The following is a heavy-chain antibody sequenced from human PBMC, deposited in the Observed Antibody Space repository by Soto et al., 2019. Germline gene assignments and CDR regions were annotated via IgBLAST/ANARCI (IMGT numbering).Heavy chain of an antibody. D-gene: IGHD3-22*01. Sequence: GGSLRLSCSASGFTFSSYAMHWVRQAPGKGLEYVSAISSNGGSTYYADSVKGRFTISRDNSKNTLYLQMSSLRAEDTAVYYCVMYYYDSSGYYDFDYWGQGTLVTVSS. CDR3: VMYYYDSSGYYDFDY. CDR2: ISSNGGST. CDR1: GFTFSSYA. V-gene: IGHV3-64D*08. J-gene: IGHJ4*02.